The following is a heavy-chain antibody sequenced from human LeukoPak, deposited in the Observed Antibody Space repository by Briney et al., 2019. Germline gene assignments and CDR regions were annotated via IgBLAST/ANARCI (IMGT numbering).Heavy chain of an antibody. CDR1: GFTFSSYE. CDR2: ISSSGSTK. Sequence: AGGSLRLSCAASGFTFSSYEMNWVRQDPGKGLEWVSYISSSGSTKYYADSVKGRFTISRDNAKNSLYLQMNSLRAEDTAVYFCAVGWEYFQQWGQGTLVTVSS. V-gene: IGHV3-48*03. CDR3: AVGWEYFQQ. J-gene: IGHJ1*01.